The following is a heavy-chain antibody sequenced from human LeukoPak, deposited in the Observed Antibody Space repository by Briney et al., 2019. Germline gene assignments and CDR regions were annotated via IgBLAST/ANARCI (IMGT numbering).Heavy chain of an antibody. J-gene: IGHJ6*02. V-gene: IGHV1-24*01. Sequence: GASVTVSCKVSGYTLTELSMHWVRQAPGKGLEWMGGFDPEDGETIYAQKFQGRVTMTEDESTSTAYMELSSLRSEDTAVYYCAREASNYYDSKELDVWGQGTTVTVSS. CDR3: AREASNYYDSKELDV. CDR1: GYTLTELS. CDR2: FDPEDGET. D-gene: IGHD3-22*01.